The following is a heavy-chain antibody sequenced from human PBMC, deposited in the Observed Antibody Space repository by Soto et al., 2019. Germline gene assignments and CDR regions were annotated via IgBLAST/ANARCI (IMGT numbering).Heavy chain of an antibody. CDR3: ARDRVESGYPEYFQH. CDR2: IWYDGSNK. CDR1: GVTFSSYG. V-gene: IGHV3-33*01. D-gene: IGHD3-22*01. J-gene: IGHJ1*01. Sequence: PGGSLRLSCAASGVTFSSYGMYWVRQAPGKGLEWVAVIWYDGSNKYYADSVKGRFTISRDNSKNTLYLQMNSLRAEDTAVYYCARDRVESGYPEYFQHWGQGTLVTVSS.